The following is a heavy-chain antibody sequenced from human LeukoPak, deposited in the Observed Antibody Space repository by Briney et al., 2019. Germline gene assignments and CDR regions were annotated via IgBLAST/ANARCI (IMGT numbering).Heavy chain of an antibody. CDR2: IYYSGTT. V-gene: IGHV4-59*01. D-gene: IGHD3-22*01. J-gene: IGHJ6*03. Sequence: SETLSLTCRVSGASISSYLWSWIRQPPGKGLEWIGYIYYSGTTNYNPSLKSRIAISLDTSKKQFSLRMRSVTAADTAVYYCARSTSGYSKHYYFYMDVWGKGTTVTVSS. CDR3: ARSTSGYSKHYYFYMDV. CDR1: GASISSYL.